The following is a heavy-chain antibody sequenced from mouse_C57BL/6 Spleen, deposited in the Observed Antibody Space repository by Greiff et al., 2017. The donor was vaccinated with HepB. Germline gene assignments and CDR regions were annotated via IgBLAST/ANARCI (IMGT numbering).Heavy chain of an antibody. Sequence: EVKLMESGGGLVQPKGSLKLSCAASGFSFNTYAMNWVRQAPGKGLEWVARIRSKSNNYATYYADSVKDRFTISRDDSESMLYLQMNNLKTEDTAMYYCVRRGGSSYPYYAMDYWGQGTSVTVSS. D-gene: IGHD1-1*01. J-gene: IGHJ4*01. CDR1: GFSFNTYA. V-gene: IGHV10-1*01. CDR2: IRSKSNNYAT. CDR3: VRRGGSSYPYYAMDY.